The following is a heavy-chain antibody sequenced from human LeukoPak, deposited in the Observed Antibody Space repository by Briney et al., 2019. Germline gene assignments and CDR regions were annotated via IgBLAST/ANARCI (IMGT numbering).Heavy chain of an antibody. CDR2: IYYSGST. CDR3: ARGVAGTGLGGAFDY. Sequence: SETLSLTCTVSGGSISSYYWSWIRQPPGKGLEWIGYIYYSGSTTYNPSLKSRVSISVDTSKNQFSLKLSSVTAADTAVYYCARGVAGTGLGGAFDYWGQGTLVAVSS. J-gene: IGHJ4*02. V-gene: IGHV4-59*01. D-gene: IGHD1-1*01. CDR1: GGSISSYY.